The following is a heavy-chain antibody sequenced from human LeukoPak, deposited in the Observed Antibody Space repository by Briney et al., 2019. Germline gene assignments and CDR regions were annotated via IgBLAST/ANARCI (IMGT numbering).Heavy chain of an antibody. CDR2: ISSSSSYT. CDR3: ARAVAGKKLYYFDY. J-gene: IGHJ4*02. V-gene: IGHV3-21*01. CDR1: GFTFSSYS. D-gene: IGHD6-19*01. Sequence: GGSLRLSCAASGFTFSSYSMNWVRQAPGKGLEWVSSISSSSSYTYYADSVKGRFTISRDNAKNSLYLQMNSLRAEDTAVYYCARAVAGKKLYYFDYWGQGTLVTVSS.